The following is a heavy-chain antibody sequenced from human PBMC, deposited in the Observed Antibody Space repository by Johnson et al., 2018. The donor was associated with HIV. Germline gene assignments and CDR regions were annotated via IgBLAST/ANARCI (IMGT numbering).Heavy chain of an antibody. D-gene: IGHD6-13*01. V-gene: IGHV3-30*18. CDR3: AKEGAAVIHFDI. J-gene: IGHJ3*02. CDR2: ISYHVGNR. CDR1: GFSFSSYG. Sequence: QVQLVESGGGVVQPGRSLRLSCAASGFSFSSYGIHWVRQAPGQGLEWVAYISYHVGNRYYADSVKGRFTISRDNSKNTLYLQMNSLRAEDTAVYYCAKEGAAVIHFDIWGQGTMVTVSS.